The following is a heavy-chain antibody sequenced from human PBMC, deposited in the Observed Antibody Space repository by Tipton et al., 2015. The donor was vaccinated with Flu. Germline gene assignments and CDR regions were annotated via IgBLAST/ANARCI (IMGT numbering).Heavy chain of an antibody. CDR2: IYTSGNT. J-gene: IGHJ4*02. Sequence: TLSLTCNVSSGSLSGYYWSWIRQPAGKGLEWIGRIYTSGNTNYSPSLKSRVTMLVDTSKNQFSLKLSSMTAADTAVYYCARGQGNSGWRYFDYWGQGTLVTVSS. CDR3: ARGQGNSGWRYFDY. CDR1: SGSLSGYY. D-gene: IGHD6-19*01. V-gene: IGHV4-4*07.